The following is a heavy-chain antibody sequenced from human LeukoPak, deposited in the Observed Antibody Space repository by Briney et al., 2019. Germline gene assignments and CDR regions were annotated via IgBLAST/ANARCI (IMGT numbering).Heavy chain of an antibody. CDR3: AKGGYYFDY. CDR1: GFTFSSYA. V-gene: IGHV3-64*04. J-gene: IGHJ4*02. CDR2: IDTSGDNT. Sequence: GGSLRLSCSASGFTFSSYAMHWVRQAPGTGLQYVSGIDTSGDNTYYADSVKGRFTISRDNSKNTLYLQMNSLRAEDTAVYYCAKGGYYFDYWGQGTLVTVSS.